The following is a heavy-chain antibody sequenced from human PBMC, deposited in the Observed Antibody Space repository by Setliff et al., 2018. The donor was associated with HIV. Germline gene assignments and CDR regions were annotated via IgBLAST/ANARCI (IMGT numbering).Heavy chain of an antibody. V-gene: IGHV4-4*08. CDR2: IYTSGST. CDR1: GGSISSYY. D-gene: IGHD6-13*01. J-gene: IGHJ5*02. CDR3: ATSGIAAAGRGFNWFDP. Sequence: SLTCTVSGGSISSYYWSWIRQPPGKGLEWIGYIYTSGSTNYNPSLKSRVTISVDTSKNQFSLKLSSVTAADTAVYYCATSGIAAAGRGFNWFDPWGQGTLVTVSS.